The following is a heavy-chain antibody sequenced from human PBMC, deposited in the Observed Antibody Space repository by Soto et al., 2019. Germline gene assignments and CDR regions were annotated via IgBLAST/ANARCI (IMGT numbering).Heavy chain of an antibody. J-gene: IGHJ5*02. CDR1: GFTFSSYA. CDR3: AKFTVVTRWFDP. CDR2: ISGSGGST. Sequence: GSLLLACSASGFTFSSYAMSWVRQAPGKGLEWVSAISGSGGSTYYADSVKGRFTISRDNSKNTLYLQMNSLRAEDTAVYYCAKFTVVTRWFDPWGQGTMVTVSS. D-gene: IGHD2-21*02. V-gene: IGHV3-23*01.